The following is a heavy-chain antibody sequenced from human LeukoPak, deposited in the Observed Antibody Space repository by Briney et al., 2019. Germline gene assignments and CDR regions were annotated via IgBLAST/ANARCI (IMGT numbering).Heavy chain of an antibody. Sequence: KPSETLSLTCAVYGGSFSGHYWSWIRQPPGKGLEWIGEINHSGSTNYNPSLKSRVTISADTSKNQFSLKLSSVTAADTAVYYCARDRGDFWSGYYYYYYGMDVWGQGTTVTVSS. J-gene: IGHJ6*02. CDR2: INHSGST. CDR3: ARDRGDFWSGYYYYYYGMDV. CDR1: GGSFSGHY. D-gene: IGHD3-3*01. V-gene: IGHV4-34*01.